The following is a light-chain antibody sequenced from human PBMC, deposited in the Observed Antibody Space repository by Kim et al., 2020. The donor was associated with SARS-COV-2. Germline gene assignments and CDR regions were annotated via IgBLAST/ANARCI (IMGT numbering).Light chain of an antibody. CDR1: KLGDKY. CDR3: QAWDSSTVV. CDR2: QDS. J-gene: IGLJ2*01. Sequence: VSPGQTASITCSGDKLGDKYACWYQQKPGQSPVLVIYQDSKRPSGIPERFSGSNSGNTATLTISGTQAMDEADYYCQAWDSSTVVFGGGTELTVL. V-gene: IGLV3-1*01.